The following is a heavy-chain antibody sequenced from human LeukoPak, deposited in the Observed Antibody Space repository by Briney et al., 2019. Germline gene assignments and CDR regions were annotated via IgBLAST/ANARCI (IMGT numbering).Heavy chain of an antibody. V-gene: IGHV3-9*01. CDR1: GFTFDDYA. CDR3: AKAGDALVKGDFDD. D-gene: IGHD2-8*02. CDR2: ISWNSGSI. Sequence: SLRLSCAASGFTFDDYAMHWVRQAPGKGLEWVSGISWNSGSIGYADSVKGRFTISRDNAKNSLDLQMNSLGAEAPAFFYWAKAGDALVKGDFDDWGGGTLVTVSS. J-gene: IGHJ4*02.